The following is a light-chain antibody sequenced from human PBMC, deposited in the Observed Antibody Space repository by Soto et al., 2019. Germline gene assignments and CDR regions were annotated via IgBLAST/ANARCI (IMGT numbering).Light chain of an antibody. J-gene: IGLJ3*02. CDR1: SSNIGAGYD. Sequence: QSVLTQPPSVSGAPGQRVTISCTGSSSNIGAGYDVHWYQQLPGTAPKLLIFGNGNRPSGVPDRFSGSKSGTSASLAITGLQAEDEADYYCQSYDRSLSGWVFGGGTKLTVL. CDR2: GNG. CDR3: QSYDRSLSGWV. V-gene: IGLV1-40*01.